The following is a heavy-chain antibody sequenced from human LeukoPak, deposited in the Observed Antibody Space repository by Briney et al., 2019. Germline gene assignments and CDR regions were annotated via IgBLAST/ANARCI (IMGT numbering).Heavy chain of an antibody. CDR1: GFTFSSYA. CDR3: AKTKGYSYGYYFDY. J-gene: IGHJ4*02. CDR2: MSYDGFNK. D-gene: IGHD5-18*01. V-gene: IGHV3-30*18. Sequence: RGSLRLSCAASGFTFSSYAMHWVRQSLGKGLEWVAVMSYDGFNKYYADSVKGRFTISRDNSKNTLYLQMNSLRAEDTAVYHCAKTKGYSYGYYFDYWGQGTLVTVSS.